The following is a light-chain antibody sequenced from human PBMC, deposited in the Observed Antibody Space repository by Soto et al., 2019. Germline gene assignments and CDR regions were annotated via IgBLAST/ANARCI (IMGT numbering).Light chain of an antibody. V-gene: IGKV3-15*01. CDR2: GAS. CDR1: QSVGSK. CDR3: QQYSNWPPVT. J-gene: IGKJ4*01. Sequence: ETVMTQSPATLSVSPGERATLSCLASQSVGSKVAWYQQKPGQAPSLLIYGASTRATGIPVRFSGSGSGTDFTLTISSLQSEDFAVYYCQQYSNWPPVTFGGGTKVDIK.